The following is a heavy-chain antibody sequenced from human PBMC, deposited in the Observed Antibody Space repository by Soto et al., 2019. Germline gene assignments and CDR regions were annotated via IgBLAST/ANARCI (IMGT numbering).Heavy chain of an antibody. J-gene: IGHJ6*02. CDR2: INHSGST. V-gene: IGHV4-34*01. CDR1: GGSFSGYY. Sequence: PSETLSLTCAVYGGSFSGYYWSWIRQPPGKGLEWIGEINHSGSTNYNPSLKSRVTISVDTSKNQFSLKLSSVTAADTAVYYCARVIRGFNQPLSYYYGMDVWGQGTTVTVSS. D-gene: IGHD5-12*01. CDR3: ARVIRGFNQPLSYYYGMDV.